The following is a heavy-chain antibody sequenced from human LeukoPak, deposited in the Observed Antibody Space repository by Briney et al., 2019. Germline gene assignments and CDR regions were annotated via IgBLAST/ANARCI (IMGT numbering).Heavy chain of an antibody. J-gene: IGHJ6*02. CDR3: ARDMGDDSSGSYRFGMDV. Sequence: GGSLGLSCTASGFTFSSHWMYWVRQVPGKGLVWVSRVRTDGTDTTYADSVKGRFTISRDNAKNTLYLQMNSLSAEDTAVYYCARDMGDDSSGSYRFGMDVWGQGTTVTVSS. D-gene: IGHD3-22*01. CDR2: VRTDGTDT. V-gene: IGHV3-74*01. CDR1: GFTFSSHW.